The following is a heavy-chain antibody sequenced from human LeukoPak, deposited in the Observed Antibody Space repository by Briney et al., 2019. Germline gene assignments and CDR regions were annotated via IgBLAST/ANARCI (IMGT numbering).Heavy chain of an antibody. Sequence: SETLSLTCTVSGGSISSSSYYWGWLRQPPGKGLEWIGSIYYSGSAYYNPSLKSRVTISVDTSKNQFSLKLSSVTAADTAVYYCARKVVVITADAFDIWGQGTMVTVSS. V-gene: IGHV4-39*01. CDR3: ARKVVVITADAFDI. J-gene: IGHJ3*02. D-gene: IGHD3-22*01. CDR1: GGSISSSSYY. CDR2: IYYSGSA.